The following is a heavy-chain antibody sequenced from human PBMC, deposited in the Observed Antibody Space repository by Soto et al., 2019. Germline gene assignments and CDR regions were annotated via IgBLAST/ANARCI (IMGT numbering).Heavy chain of an antibody. J-gene: IGHJ4*02. V-gene: IGHV4-39*01. CDR3: ASFSGATYGDYGGGINY. CDR2: VHYSGST. Sequence: SETLSLTCTVSGGSISGSSYYWGWIRQPPGKGLECIGSVHYSGSTDYNPSLKSRVTISVDASKNQFSLKLTSVTAADTAVYFCASFSGATYGDYGGGINYWGQGTLVTVSS. CDR1: GGSISGSSYY. D-gene: IGHD4-17*01.